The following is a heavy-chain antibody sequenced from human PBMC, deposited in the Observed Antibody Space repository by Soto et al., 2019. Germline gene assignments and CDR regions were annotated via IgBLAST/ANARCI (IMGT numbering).Heavy chain of an antibody. CDR2: IYFSGST. CDR1: GASISGGGYS. D-gene: IGHD5-12*01. J-gene: IGHJ6*02. CDR3: ARRLGANYYYYAMDV. V-gene: IGHV4-31*03. Sequence: PSETLSLTCTVSGASISGGGYSWSWIRQHPGKGLEWIGYIYFSGSTYYNPSLTSRLTISLDTSKNQFSLNLSSVTAADTALYYCARRLGANYYYYAMDVWGQGTTVTVSS.